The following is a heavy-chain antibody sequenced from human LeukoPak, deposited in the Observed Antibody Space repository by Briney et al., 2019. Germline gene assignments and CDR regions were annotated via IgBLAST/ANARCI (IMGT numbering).Heavy chain of an antibody. CDR1: GFTFPRHA. CDR2: SAGSGGST. D-gene: IGHD3-3*01. V-gene: IGHV3-23*01. CDR3: AKESYDFWSGLDY. J-gene: IGHJ4*02. Sequence: GGSLRLSCAAAGFTFPRHAMGWVGQAPGKGLEWVASSAGSGGSTHYADSVKGRFTISRDNSKNTLYLQMNSLRAEDTAVYYCAKESYDFWSGLDYWGQGTLVTVSS.